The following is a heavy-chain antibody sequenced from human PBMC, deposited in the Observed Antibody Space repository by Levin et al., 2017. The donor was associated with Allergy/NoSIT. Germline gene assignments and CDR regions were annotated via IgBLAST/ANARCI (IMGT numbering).Heavy chain of an antibody. Sequence: SQTLSLTCTVSGASISSSNYYWDWIRQPPGKGLEWIGSIYYSGSSYYNPSLKSRVTISIDTSKNQFSLKVNSVTAADTAVYYCARADFRWQQLARGYFDYWGQGTLVTVSS. J-gene: IGHJ4*02. CDR3: ARADFRWQQLARGYFDY. CDR2: IYYSGSS. V-gene: IGHV4-39*07. CDR1: GASISSSNYY. D-gene: IGHD6-13*01.